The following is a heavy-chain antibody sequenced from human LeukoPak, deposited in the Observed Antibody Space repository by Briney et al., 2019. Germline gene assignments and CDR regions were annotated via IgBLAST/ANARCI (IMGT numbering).Heavy chain of an antibody. CDR2: ISSSSSYI. D-gene: IGHD6-13*01. CDR1: GFTFSSYS. CDR3: AKRSYSSWGYFDY. V-gene: IGHV3-21*04. J-gene: IGHJ4*02. Sequence: GGSLRLSCAASGFTFSSYSMNWVRQAPGKGLEWVSSISSSSSYIYYADSVKGRFTISRDNSKNTLYLQMNSLRAEDTAVYYCAKRSYSSWGYFDYWGQGTLVTVSS.